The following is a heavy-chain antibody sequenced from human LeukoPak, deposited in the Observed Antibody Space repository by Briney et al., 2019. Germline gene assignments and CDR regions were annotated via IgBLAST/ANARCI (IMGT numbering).Heavy chain of an antibody. CDR2: INSSSSTI. CDR1: GFTFSTYS. CDR3: ARLRFLEWLPHPFDY. D-gene: IGHD3-3*01. V-gene: IGHV3-48*01. Sequence: GGSLRLSCAASGFTFSTYSMNWVRQAPGKGLEWVSYINSSSSTIYYADSVKGRFTISRDNAKNSLYLQMNSLRAEDTAVYYCARLRFLEWLPHPFDYWGQGTLVTVSS. J-gene: IGHJ4*02.